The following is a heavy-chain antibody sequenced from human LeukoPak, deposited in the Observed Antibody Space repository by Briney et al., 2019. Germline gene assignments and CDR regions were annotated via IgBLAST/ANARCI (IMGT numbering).Heavy chain of an antibody. Sequence: PGGSLRLSCAASGFTFSSYAMSWVRQAPGKGLEWVSAISGSGGSTYYADSVKGRFTISRDNSKNTLYLQMNSLRAEDTAVYYCAKVRGCSSTSCPHASDIWGQGTMVTVSS. CDR3: AKVRGCSSTSCPHASDI. J-gene: IGHJ3*02. CDR2: ISGSGGST. V-gene: IGHV3-23*01. D-gene: IGHD2-2*01. CDR1: GFTFSSYA.